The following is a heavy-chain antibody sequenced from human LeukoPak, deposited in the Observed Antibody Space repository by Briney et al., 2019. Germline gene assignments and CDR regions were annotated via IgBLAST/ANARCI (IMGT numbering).Heavy chain of an antibody. CDR2: INPSGGST. CDR1: GYTFTSYY. Sequence: ASVKVSCKASGYTFTSYYMHWVRQAPGQGLEWMGIINPSGGSTTYAQKFQGRVTMTRDASTSTVYMELSSLRSEDTAVFYCARGGSLAAAPHRYYFDYWGQGTPVTVSS. J-gene: IGHJ4*02. V-gene: IGHV1-46*01. CDR3: ARGGSLAAAPHRYYFDY. D-gene: IGHD6-19*01.